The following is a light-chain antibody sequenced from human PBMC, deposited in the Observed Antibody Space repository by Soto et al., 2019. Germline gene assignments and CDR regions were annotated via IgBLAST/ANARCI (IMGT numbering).Light chain of an antibody. CDR3: QRTYT. CDR1: QSISNH. J-gene: IGKJ2*01. Sequence: DIQMTQSPSSLSASVGDRVNITCRASQSISNHLNWYQQKPGKAPKLLIYAASSLQGGVPSRFSGSGSGTDFTLTISSLQTEDSATYYCQRTYTFGQGTSLEIK. V-gene: IGKV1-39*01. CDR2: AAS.